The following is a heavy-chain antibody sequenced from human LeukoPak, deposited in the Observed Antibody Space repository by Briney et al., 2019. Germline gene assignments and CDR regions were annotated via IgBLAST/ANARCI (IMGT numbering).Heavy chain of an antibody. D-gene: IGHD6-13*01. V-gene: IGHV3-33*01. CDR1: GFTFSSYG. Sequence: GGSLRLSCAASGFTFSSYGMHWVRQGPGKGLEWVAVIWYDGSNKDYADSVKGRFTISRDNSKNTLYLQMNSLRVEDTAVYHCASDNSSSWGQGTLVTVSS. J-gene: IGHJ4*02. CDR3: ASDNSSS. CDR2: IWYDGSNK.